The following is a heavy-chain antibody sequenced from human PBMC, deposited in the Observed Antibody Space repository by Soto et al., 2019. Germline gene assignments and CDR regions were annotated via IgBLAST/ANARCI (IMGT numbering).Heavy chain of an antibody. CDR1: GFTFSSYA. J-gene: IGHJ4*02. D-gene: IGHD2-15*01. Sequence: EVQLLESGGGLVQPGGSLRLSCAASGFTFSSYAMTWVRQAPGKGLDWVAAISDSGGSTYYADSVKGRFTISRDNSKNTVYLQMSSLRAEDTAVYYCTLYCSGATCSGHWGQGTLVTVSS. CDR2: ISDSGGST. V-gene: IGHV3-23*01. CDR3: TLYCSGATCSGH.